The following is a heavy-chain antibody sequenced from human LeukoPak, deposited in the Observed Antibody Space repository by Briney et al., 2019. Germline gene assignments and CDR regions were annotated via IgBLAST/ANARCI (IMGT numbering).Heavy chain of an antibody. V-gene: IGHV4-59*08. Sequence: SETLSLTCTVSGDSINNYYWNWIRQPPGKGLEWIGYIYYSGSTNYNPSLKSRVTISVDTSKNQFSLKLSSVTAADTAVYYCARTWEPSAFDIWGQGTMVTVSS. CDR1: GDSINNYY. CDR2: IYYSGST. D-gene: IGHD1-26*01. CDR3: ARTWEPSAFDI. J-gene: IGHJ3*02.